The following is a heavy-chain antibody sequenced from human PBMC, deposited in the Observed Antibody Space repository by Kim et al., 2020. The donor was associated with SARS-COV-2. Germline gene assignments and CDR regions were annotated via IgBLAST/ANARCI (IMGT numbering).Heavy chain of an antibody. J-gene: IGHJ5*01. CDR3: ARGESCNSSNGYS. CDR2: IWYDGSNK. D-gene: IGHD6-25*01. Sequence: GGSLRLSCAASGFSFSSYGMHWVRQAPGKGLEWVAVIWYDGSNKDYADSVKGRFTISRDNSKNTLYLQMNSLRVDDTAVYHCARGESCNSSNGYS. V-gene: IGHV3-33*01. CDR1: GFSFSSYG.